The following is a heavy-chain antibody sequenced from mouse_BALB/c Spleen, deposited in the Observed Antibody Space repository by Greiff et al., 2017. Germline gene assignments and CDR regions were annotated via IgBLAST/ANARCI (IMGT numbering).Heavy chain of an antibody. CDR1: GFTFSNYW. CDR2: IRLKSNNYAT. CDR3: TRGRYDGLDAMDY. J-gene: IGHJ4*01. Sequence: EVQGVESGGGLVQPGGSMKLSCVASGFTFSNYWMNWVRQSPEKGLEWVAEIRLKSNNYATHYAESVKGRFTISRDDSKSSVYLQMNNLRAEDTGIYYCTRGRYDGLDAMDYWGQGTSVTVSS. V-gene: IGHV6-6*02. D-gene: IGHD2-14*01.